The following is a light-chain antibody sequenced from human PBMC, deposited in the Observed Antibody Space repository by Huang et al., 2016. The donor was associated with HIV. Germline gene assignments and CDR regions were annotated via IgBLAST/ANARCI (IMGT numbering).Light chain of an antibody. CDR3: QQYNSGGT. V-gene: IGKV3-15*01. J-gene: IGKJ2*01. CDR2: DAY. Sequence: EIVLTQSPATLSVSPGGRATLSCRASQSVGNNLAWYQQKLGKPPGLLMYDAYTRAAGVPATFSGSGSATEFTLTISSLQSEDSAVYYCQQYNSGGTFGQGTKLEIK. CDR1: QSVGNN.